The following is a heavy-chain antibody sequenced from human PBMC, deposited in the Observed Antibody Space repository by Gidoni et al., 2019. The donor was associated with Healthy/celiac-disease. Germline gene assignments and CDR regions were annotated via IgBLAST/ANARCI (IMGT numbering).Heavy chain of an antibody. J-gene: IGHJ6*02. D-gene: IGHD3-22*01. V-gene: IGHV3-48*02. CDR2: ISSSSITI. Sequence: EVQLVESGGGLVQPGGSLSPSGAASGSTSSSYSMNWVRQAPGKGLEWVSYISSSSITIYYADSVKGRITITRDNAKNSLYLQMNSLRDEDTAVYYCARDLYTYYYDSSGSLEYYYYYGMDVWGQGTTVTVSS. CDR3: ARDLYTYYYDSSGSLEYYYYYGMDV. CDR1: GSTSSSYS.